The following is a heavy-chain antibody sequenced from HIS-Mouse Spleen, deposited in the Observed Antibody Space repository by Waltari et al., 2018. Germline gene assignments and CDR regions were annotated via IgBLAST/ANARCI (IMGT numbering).Heavy chain of an antibody. V-gene: IGHV3-21*01. CDR3: ARVLFSSSGYWLPTEVFAFDI. CDR2: ISSSSSYI. D-gene: IGHD3-22*01. CDR1: GFTFSSYS. Sequence: EVQLVESGGGLVKPGGSLRLSCAASGFTFSSYSMNWVRQAPGKGLEWVSSISSSSSYIYYADSVKGRFTISRDNAKNSLYLQMNSLRAEDTAVYYCARVLFSSSGYWLPTEVFAFDIWGQGTMVTVSS. J-gene: IGHJ3*02.